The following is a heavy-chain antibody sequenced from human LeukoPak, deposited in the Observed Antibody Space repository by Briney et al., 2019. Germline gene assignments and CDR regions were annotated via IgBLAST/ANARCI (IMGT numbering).Heavy chain of an antibody. J-gene: IGHJ4*02. CDR3: AREGAYYYDSSGYLFSRFPKLFDY. CDR1: GGSISSYY. CDR2: IYTSGST. D-gene: IGHD3-22*01. Sequence: PSETLSLTCTVSGGSISSYYWSWIRQPAGKGLEWIGRIYTSGSTNYNPSLKSRVTMSVDTSKNQFSLKLSSATAADTAVYYCAREGAYYYDSSGYLFSRFPKLFDYWGQGTLVTVSS. V-gene: IGHV4-4*07.